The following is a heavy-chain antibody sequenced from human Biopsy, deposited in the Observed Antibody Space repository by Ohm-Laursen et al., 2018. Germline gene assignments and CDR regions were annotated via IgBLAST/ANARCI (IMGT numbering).Heavy chain of an antibody. J-gene: IGHJ4*02. D-gene: IGHD2-15*01. CDR3: ARAYSRGDY. Sequence: SLRLSCAASGFTFSSFWMSWVRQAPGKGLEWVANIKQDGSEKNYVDSVKGRFTISRDNAKNLLLLQMNRLRVEDTAVYYCARAYSRGDYWGQGTLVTVSS. V-gene: IGHV3-7*01. CDR2: IKQDGSEK. CDR1: GFTFSSFW.